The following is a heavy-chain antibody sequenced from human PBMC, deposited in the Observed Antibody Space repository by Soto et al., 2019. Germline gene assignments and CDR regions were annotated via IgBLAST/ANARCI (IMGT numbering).Heavy chain of an antibody. CDR3: AMTFAYCAANCVSPHPLLHY. D-gene: IGHD2-21*01. Sequence: QVQLVQSGAEVKKPGASVKVSCKASGYNFHSFVIHWMRQAPGQRFEWMGWVNTGSGNTKYSQNFQGRVTITSESPANTVYMELSSLRSEDTAVYYWAMTFAYCAANCVSPHPLLHYWGQGTRVAVPS. CDR1: GYNFHSFV. J-gene: IGHJ4*02. V-gene: IGHV1-3*04. CDR2: VNTGSGNT.